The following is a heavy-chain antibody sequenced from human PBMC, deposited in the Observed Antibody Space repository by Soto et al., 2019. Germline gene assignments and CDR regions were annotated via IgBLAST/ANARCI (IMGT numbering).Heavy chain of an antibody. CDR3: AREKWTQVDYYYGVDV. Sequence: PSQPLSLTCAISGDSVSSNSAAWNWIRQSPSRGLEWLGRTYFRSKWYNDFAVSVKSRITVNPDTSKNQFSLQLKSVTPEDTAIYYCAREKWTQVDYYYGVDVWGQGTTVTVSS. CDR1: GDSVSSNSAA. CDR2: TYFRSKWYN. V-gene: IGHV6-1*01. J-gene: IGHJ6*02. D-gene: IGHD5-18*01.